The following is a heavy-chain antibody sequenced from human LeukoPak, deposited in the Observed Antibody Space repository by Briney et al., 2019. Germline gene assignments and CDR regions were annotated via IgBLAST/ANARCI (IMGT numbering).Heavy chain of an antibody. CDR1: GYTFTGYY. CDR3: GGYSYGAFDY. D-gene: IGHD5-18*01. V-gene: IGHV1-69*02. CDR2: IIPILGIA. J-gene: IGHJ4*02. Sequence: ASVKVSCKASGYTFTGYYMHWVRQAPGQGLEWMGRIIPILGIANYAQKFQGRVTITADTSTDTAYMELSSLRSEDTAVYYCGGYSYGAFDYWGQGTLVTVSS.